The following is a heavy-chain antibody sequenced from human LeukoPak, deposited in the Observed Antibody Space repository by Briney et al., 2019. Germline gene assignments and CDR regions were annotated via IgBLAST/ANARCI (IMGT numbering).Heavy chain of an antibody. CDR1: GGTFSSYA. CDR2: IIPIFGTA. J-gene: IGHJ3*02. CDR3: ARGSGAALTDAFDI. Sequence: SVKVSCKASGGTFSSYAISWVRQAPGQGLEWMGGIIPIFGTANYAQKFQGRVTITADESTSTAYMELSSLRSEDTAVYYCARGSGAALTDAFDIWGQGTMVTVSS. D-gene: IGHD7-27*01. V-gene: IGHV1-69*13.